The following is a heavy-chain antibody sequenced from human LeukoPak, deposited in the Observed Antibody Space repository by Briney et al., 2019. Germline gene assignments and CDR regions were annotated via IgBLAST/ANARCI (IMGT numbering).Heavy chain of an antibody. J-gene: IGHJ4*02. CDR2: ISGSGGST. CDR3: AKCDVVVAAAMVAYYYDSSGYYCD. D-gene: IGHD3-22*01. V-gene: IGHV3-23*01. CDR1: GFTFSSYA. Sequence: PGGSLRLSCAASGFTFSSYAMSWVRQAPGKGLEWVSAISGSGGSTYYADSVKGRFTISRDNSKNTLYLQMNSLRAEDTAVYYCAKCDVVVAAAMVAYYYDSSGYYCDWGQGTLVTVSS.